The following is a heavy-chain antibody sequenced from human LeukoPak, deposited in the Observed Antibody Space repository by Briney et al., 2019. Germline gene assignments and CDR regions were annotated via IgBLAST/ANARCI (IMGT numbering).Heavy chain of an antibody. CDR1: GLTFSTYW. D-gene: IGHD3-22*01. J-gene: IGHJ1*01. V-gene: IGHV3-74*01. CDR2: INTDGRST. Sequence: PGASLRLSCAASGLTFSTYWMHWVRQAPGKGLVWVSRINTDGRSTTYADSVKGRFTISRDNAKNTLYLQMNSLTAEDTAVYYCASPPQGYYGTSGFVLHWGQGTLVTVSS. CDR3: ASPPQGYYGTSGFVLH.